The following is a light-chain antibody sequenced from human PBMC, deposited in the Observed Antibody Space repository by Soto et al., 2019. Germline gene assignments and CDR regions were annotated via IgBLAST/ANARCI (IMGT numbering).Light chain of an antibody. CDR2: GAS. CDR1: QSVSSSF. CDR3: QQYGSSPPRA. J-gene: IGKJ3*01. Sequence: EIVLTQSPGTLSLSPGERATLSCRASQSVSSSFLAWYRQKPGQAPRLLIYGASTRAPGIPDRFSGSGSGTDFTLTISKLEREDFAVYYCQQYGSSPPRAFGPGTKVDIK. V-gene: IGKV3-20*01.